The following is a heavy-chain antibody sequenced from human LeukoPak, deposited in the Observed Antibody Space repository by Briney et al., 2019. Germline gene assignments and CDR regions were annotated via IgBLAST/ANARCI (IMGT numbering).Heavy chain of an antibody. Sequence: SGGSLRLSCAASGFTFSLSWMHWVRQAPGKGREWVSSINYDARSRTYADSVKGRLTISRDNAENTLFLQMNSLRVEDSAIYSCVRGAGPGTPFDWGQGILVTVSS. CDR1: GFTFSLSW. J-gene: IGHJ1*01. D-gene: IGHD1-1*01. CDR2: INYDARSR. CDR3: VRGAGPGTPFD. V-gene: IGHV3-74*01.